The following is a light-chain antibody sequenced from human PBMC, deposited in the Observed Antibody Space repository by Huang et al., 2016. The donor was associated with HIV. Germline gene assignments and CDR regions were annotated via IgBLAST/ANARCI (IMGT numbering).Light chain of an antibody. CDR2: LGS. J-gene: IGKJ1*01. CDR3: MQSRQTPPWT. CDR1: QSLLHSNGYNY. Sequence: DIVMTQSPLSLPVTPGEPASISCRSSQSLLHSNGYNYLDWYLQKPGPFPQLLLYLGSNRASGVPDRCSGSGSGKDFTLKISRVEAEDVGVYYCMQSRQTPPWTFGQGTKVEIK. V-gene: IGKV2-28*01.